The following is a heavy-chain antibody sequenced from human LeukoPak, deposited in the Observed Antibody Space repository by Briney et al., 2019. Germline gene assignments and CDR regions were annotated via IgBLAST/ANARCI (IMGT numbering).Heavy chain of an antibody. CDR2: VDPEDGET. CDR3: ATVGAVAGNVDY. Sequence: ASVKISCKVSGYTFTDYYMHWVQQAPGKGLEWMGLVDPEDGETIYAEKFQGRVTITADTSTDTAYMELNSLRSEDTAVYYCATVGAVAGNVDYWGQGTLVTVSS. CDR1: GYTFTDYY. D-gene: IGHD6-13*01. V-gene: IGHV1-69-2*01. J-gene: IGHJ4*02.